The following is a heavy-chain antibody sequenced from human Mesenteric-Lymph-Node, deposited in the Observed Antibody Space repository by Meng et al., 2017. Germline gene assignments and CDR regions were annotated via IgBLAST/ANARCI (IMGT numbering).Heavy chain of an antibody. CDR3: AKVAYASTWYVPHFDY. V-gene: IGHV3-30*18. D-gene: IGHD6-13*01. CDR1: GVTFSTYG. CDR2: ISYDGSNK. Sequence: QVQLVESGGGVVQPGTSLRLPCETSGVTFSTYGMHWFRQAPGKGLEWVAVISYDGSNKYYAESVKGRFTISRDNSKNTLHLQMNSLRAEDTAVYYCAKVAYASTWYVPHFDYWGHGTLVTVSS. J-gene: IGHJ4*01.